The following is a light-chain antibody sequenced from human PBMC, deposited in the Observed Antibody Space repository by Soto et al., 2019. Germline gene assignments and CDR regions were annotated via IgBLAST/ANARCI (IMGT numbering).Light chain of an antibody. V-gene: IGLV2-23*01. Sequence: QSALTQPASVSGSPGQSITISCTGTSSDVGSYNLVSWYQQHPGKAPKLMIYEGTKRPSGVSTRFSGSKSGNTASLTISGLQAEDEADYYCCSYAGSSTWDVVFGGGTKLTVL. CDR3: CSYAGSSTWDVV. CDR2: EGT. J-gene: IGLJ2*01. CDR1: SSDVGSYNL.